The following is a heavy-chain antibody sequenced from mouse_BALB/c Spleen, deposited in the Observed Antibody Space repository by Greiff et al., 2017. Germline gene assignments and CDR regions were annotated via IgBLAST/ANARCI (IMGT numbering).Heavy chain of an antibody. V-gene: IGHV2-2*02. CDR3: ARPANWDRFAY. Sequence: VKLQQSGPGLVQPSQSLSITCTVSGFSLTSYGVHWVRQSPGKGLEWLGVIWSGGSTDYNAAFISRLSISKDNSKSQVFFKMNSLQANDTAIYYCARPANWDRFAYWGQGTLVTVSA. CDR1: GFSLTSYG. CDR2: IWSGGST. D-gene: IGHD4-1*01. J-gene: IGHJ3*01.